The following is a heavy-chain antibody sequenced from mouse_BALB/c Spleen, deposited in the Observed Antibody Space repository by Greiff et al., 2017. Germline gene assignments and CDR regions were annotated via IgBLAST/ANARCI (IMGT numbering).Heavy chain of an antibody. V-gene: IGHV5-12-2*01. Sequence: EVQLVESGGGLVQPGGSLKLSCAASGFTFSSYTMSWVRQTPEKRLEWVAYISNGGGSTYYPDTVKGRFTISRDNAKNTLYLQMSSLKSEDTAMYYCARHSSGYVTYWGQGTLVTVSA. CDR3: ARHSSGYVTY. J-gene: IGHJ3*01. D-gene: IGHD3-1*01. CDR2: ISNGGGST. CDR1: GFTFSSYT.